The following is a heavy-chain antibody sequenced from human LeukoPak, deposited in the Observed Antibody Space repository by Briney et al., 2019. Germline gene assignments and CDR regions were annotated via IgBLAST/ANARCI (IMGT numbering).Heavy chain of an antibody. CDR2: IGGSNGIT. CDR1: RFTFNSYA. J-gene: IGHJ4*02. Sequence: GGSLRLSCAASRFTFNSYAMSWVRQAPGKGLEWVSVIGGSNGITLYVGSVKGRFTISRDNSKDTLYPQMNSLRAEDTAVYYCARNESSGWGYFDYWGQGTLVTVSS. D-gene: IGHD3-22*01. V-gene: IGHV3-23*01. CDR3: ARNESSGWGYFDY.